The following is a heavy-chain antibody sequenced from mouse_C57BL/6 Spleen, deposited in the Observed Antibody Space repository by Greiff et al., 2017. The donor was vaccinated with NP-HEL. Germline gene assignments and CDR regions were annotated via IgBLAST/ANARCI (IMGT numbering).Heavy chain of an antibody. V-gene: IGHV1-15*01. D-gene: IGHD2-4*01. CDR2: IDPETGGT. J-gene: IGHJ3*01. Sequence: VQLQESGAELVRPGASVTLSCKASGYTFTDYEMHWVKQTPVHGLEWIGAIDPETGGTAYNQKFKGKAILTADKSSSTAYMELRSLTSEDSAVYYCTRSGYDYDDYAYWGQGTLVTVSA. CDR1: GYTFTDYE. CDR3: TRSGYDYDDYAY.